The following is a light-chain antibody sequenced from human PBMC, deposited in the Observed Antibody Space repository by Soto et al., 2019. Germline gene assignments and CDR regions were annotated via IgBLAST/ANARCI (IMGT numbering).Light chain of an antibody. V-gene: IGLV2-23*01. Sequence: QSVLTQPASVSGSPGHSITISCTGTSSDVGSYNLVSWYQQHPGKAPKLMIYEGSKRPSGVSNRFSGSKSGNTASLTISGLQAEDEADYYCCSYAGSSTFYVFGTGTKVTVL. CDR3: CSYAGSSTFYV. J-gene: IGLJ1*01. CDR1: SSDVGSYNL. CDR2: EGS.